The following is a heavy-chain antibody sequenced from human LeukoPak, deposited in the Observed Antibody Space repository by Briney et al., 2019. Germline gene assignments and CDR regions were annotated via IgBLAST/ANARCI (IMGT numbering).Heavy chain of an antibody. J-gene: IGHJ4*02. V-gene: IGHV3-11*04. D-gene: IGHD6-19*01. CDR1: GFTFSDYY. CDR2: ISGNGNNK. Sequence: GGSLRLSCAASGFTFSDYYMTWIRQAPGKGLEWVSYISGNGNNKYYADSVKGRFTISRDNAKNSLYLQMNSLRVEDTAVYYCASSQSSVAGIVGCWGQGTLDTVSS. CDR3: ASSQSSVAGIVGC.